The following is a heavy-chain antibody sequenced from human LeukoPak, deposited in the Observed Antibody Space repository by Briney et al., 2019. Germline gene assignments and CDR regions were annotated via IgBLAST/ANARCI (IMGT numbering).Heavy chain of an antibody. CDR1: IDSFSNYH. CDR2: VNESGGT. J-gene: IGHJ5*02. CDR3: ARGQGATVPQVGKNWFDP. V-gene: IGHV4-34*01. Sequence: SETLSLTCAVYIDSFSNYHWNWIRQTPAKGMEWIGEVNESGGTNISPSLRSRVILSIDTSKNQFSLKLISVTVADTAIYYCARGQGATVPQVGKNWFDPWGQGTRVTVSS. D-gene: IGHD1-26*01.